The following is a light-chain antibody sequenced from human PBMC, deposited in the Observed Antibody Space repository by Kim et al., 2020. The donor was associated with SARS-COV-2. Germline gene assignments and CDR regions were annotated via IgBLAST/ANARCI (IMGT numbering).Light chain of an antibody. V-gene: IGLV2-14*03. CDR1: SSDVGGYNY. Sequence: GQSITISCTGTSSDVGGYNYVSWYQQHPGKAPKLMIYDVSNRPSGVSNRFSGSKSGNTASLTISGLQVEDEADYYCSSYTSSSTLVFGGGTQLTVL. CDR2: DVS. CDR3: SSYTSSSTLV. J-gene: IGLJ3*02.